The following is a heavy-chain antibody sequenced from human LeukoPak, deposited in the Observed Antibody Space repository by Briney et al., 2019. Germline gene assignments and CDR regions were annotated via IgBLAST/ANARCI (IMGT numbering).Heavy chain of an antibody. CDR1: GGTFSSYA. J-gene: IGHJ4*02. D-gene: IGHD1-26*01. V-gene: IGHV1-69*04. CDR2: IIPILGIA. Sequence: SVKVSCKASGGTFSSYAISWVRQAPGQGLEWMGRIIPILGIANYAQKFQGRVTITADKSTSTAYMELSSLRSEDTAVYYCARGHSGSYYLDYWGQGTLVTVSS. CDR3: ARGHSGSYYLDY.